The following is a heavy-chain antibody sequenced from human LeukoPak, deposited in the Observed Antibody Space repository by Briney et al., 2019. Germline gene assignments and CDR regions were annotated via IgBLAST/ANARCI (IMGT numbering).Heavy chain of an antibody. J-gene: IGHJ6*02. CDR3: ARSTGYSYGITFYYYYGMDV. CDR1: GGSFSGYY. CDR2: INHSGST. D-gene: IGHD5-18*01. V-gene: IGHV4-34*01. Sequence: PSETLSLTCAVYGGSFSGYYWSWIRQPPGKGLEWIGEINHSGSTNYNPSLKSRVTISVDTSKNQFSLKLSSVTAADTAVYYCARSTGYSYGITFYYYYGMDVWGQGTTVTVSS.